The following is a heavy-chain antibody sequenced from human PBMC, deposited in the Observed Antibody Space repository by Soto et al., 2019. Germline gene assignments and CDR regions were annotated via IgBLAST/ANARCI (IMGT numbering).Heavy chain of an antibody. D-gene: IGHD1-1*01. V-gene: IGHV4-4*07. Sequence: SQRRARAWTVCGASLSCFYRGWSRKSAGKGLEWIGRIYATGTTDYNPSLKSRVMMSVDTSKKQFSLKFRSVTAADTAVYYCVRDGTKTLRDWFDPWGQGISVTVSS. CDR2: IYATGTT. CDR3: VRDGTKTLRDWFDP. CDR1: GASLSCFY. J-gene: IGHJ5*02.